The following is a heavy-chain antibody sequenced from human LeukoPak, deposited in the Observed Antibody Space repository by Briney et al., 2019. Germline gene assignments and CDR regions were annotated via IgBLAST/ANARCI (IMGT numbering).Heavy chain of an antibody. V-gene: IGHV1-2*04. CDR2: INPNSGGT. J-gene: IGHJ4*02. Sequence: ASVKVSCKASGYTFTGYYMHWVRQAPGQGLEWMGWINPNSGGTNYAQKFQGWVTMTRDTSISTAYMELSRPRSDDTAVYYCARARGYYDSSGYLSPPLFDYWGQGTLVTVSS. CDR3: ARARGYYDSSGYLSPPLFDY. D-gene: IGHD3-22*01. CDR1: GYTFTGYY.